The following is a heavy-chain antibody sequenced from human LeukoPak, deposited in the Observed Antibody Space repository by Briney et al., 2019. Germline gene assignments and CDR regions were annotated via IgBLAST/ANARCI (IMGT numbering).Heavy chain of an antibody. CDR2: ISAYNGNT. J-gene: IGHJ4*02. D-gene: IGHD3-22*01. CDR3: ARTAYYYDSSGYYRF. CDR1: GYTFTSYG. Sequence: ASVKVSCKASGYTFTSYGISWVRQAPGQGLEWMGWISAYNGNTNYAQKPQGRVTMTTDTSTSTAYMELRSLRSDDTAVYYCARTAYYYDSSGYYRFWGQGTLVTVSS. V-gene: IGHV1-18*01.